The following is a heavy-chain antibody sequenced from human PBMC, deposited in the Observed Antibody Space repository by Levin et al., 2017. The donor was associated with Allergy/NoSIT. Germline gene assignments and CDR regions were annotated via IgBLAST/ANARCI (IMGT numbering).Heavy chain of an antibody. J-gene: IGHJ4*02. CDR3: ARDLGWDKYYFDY. Sequence: GGSLRLSCAASGFTFSSYAMHWVRQAPGKGLEWVAVISYDGSNKYYADSVKGRFTISRDNSKNTLYLQMNSLRAEDTAVYYCARDLGWDKYYFDYWGQGTLVTVSS. CDR1: GFTFSSYA. CDR2: ISYDGSNK. V-gene: IGHV3-30-3*01. D-gene: IGHD3-16*01.